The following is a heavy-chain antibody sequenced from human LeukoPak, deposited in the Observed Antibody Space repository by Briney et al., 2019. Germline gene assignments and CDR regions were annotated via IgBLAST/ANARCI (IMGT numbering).Heavy chain of an antibody. CDR3: ARLKGGPFDP. CDR1: GSSISSYY. D-gene: IGHD3-16*01. Sequence: KSSETLSLTCTVSGSSISSYYWSWIRQPPGKGLEYIGYIYYSGSTNYNPSLKSRVTISVDTSKNQFSLNLSSATAADTAVYYCARLKGGPFDPWGQGTLVTVSS. CDR2: IYYSGST. J-gene: IGHJ5*02. V-gene: IGHV4-59*01.